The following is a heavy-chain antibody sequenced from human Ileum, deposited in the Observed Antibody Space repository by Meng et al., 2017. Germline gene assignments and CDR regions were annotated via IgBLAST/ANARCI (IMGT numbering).Heavy chain of an antibody. CDR3: AKTYYDSSGYYYFDY. Sequence: GESLKISCAASGFTFSDYYMSWIRQAPGKGPEWVSYISNSGSTIYYADSVKGRFTISRDNAQNSLYLQMNSLRAEDTAVYYCAKTYYDSSGYYYFDYWGQGTLVTVSS. J-gene: IGHJ4*02. CDR2: ISNSGSTI. D-gene: IGHD3-22*01. CDR1: GFTFSDYY. V-gene: IGHV3-11*01.